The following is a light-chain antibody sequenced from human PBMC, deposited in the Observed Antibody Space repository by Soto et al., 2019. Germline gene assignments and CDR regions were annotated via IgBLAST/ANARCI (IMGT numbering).Light chain of an antibody. Sequence: QSVLTQPPSVSGAPGQRVTISCTGSSSNIGAGYDVHWYQQLPGTAPKLLIYGNSNRPSGVPDRFSGSKSGTSASLAITGLQAEDEADYYCQSYYSSLSGSYVFGTGTKVTVL. CDR2: GNS. CDR3: QSYYSSLSGSYV. CDR1: SSNIGAGYD. V-gene: IGLV1-40*01. J-gene: IGLJ1*01.